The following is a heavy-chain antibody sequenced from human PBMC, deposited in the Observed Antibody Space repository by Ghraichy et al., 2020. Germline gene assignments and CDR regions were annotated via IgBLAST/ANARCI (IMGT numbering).Heavy chain of an antibody. CDR1: GGSITISSYY. Sequence: SETLSLTCSVSGGSITISSYYWSWIREPPGRGLEWSGSIYYSGSTYSNPSLKSRVTISVDTSKNQFSLKLRSVTAADTAVYYCSRIAYFDFWTGYGIGAMDVWAQGTTVTVSS. V-gene: IGHV4-39*01. CDR3: SRIAYFDFWTGYGIGAMDV. CDR2: IYYSGST. J-gene: IGHJ6*02. D-gene: IGHD3-3*01.